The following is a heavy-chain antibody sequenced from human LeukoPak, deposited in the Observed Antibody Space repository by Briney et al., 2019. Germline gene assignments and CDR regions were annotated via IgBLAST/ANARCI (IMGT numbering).Heavy chain of an antibody. J-gene: IGHJ3*02. CDR2: IYYSGST. Sequence: PSQTLSLTCTVSGGSISSGDWYWSWIRQPPGKGLEWIGYIYYSGSTYYNPSLQSRTTISIDTSKTQFSLILNSVTTADTAVYYCARVPYFRIHISGWHFDIWGQGTMVTVSS. D-gene: IGHD3-3*01. CDR3: ARVPYFRIHISGWHFDI. V-gene: IGHV4-30-4*01. CDR1: GGSISSGDWY.